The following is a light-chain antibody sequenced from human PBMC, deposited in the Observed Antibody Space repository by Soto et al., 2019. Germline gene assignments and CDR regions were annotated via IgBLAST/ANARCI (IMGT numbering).Light chain of an antibody. Sequence: VLTQSPLSLPVTLGQPASISCRSSESLVATDGITYLNWFHQRPGQSPRRLIYKVSDRDSGVPDRFRGSGSGTDFTLRISRVEAEDVGIYYCMQGTHWPRTFGQGTKVDIK. CDR1: ESLVATDGITY. J-gene: IGKJ1*01. V-gene: IGKV2-30*01. CDR2: KVS. CDR3: MQGTHWPRT.